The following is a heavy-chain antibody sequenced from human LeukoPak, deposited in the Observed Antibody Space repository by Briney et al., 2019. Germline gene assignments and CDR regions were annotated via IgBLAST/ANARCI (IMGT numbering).Heavy chain of an antibody. CDR1: GYTFTSYD. V-gene: IGHV1-8*01. CDR3: AREYCTNGVCWFDP. J-gene: IGHJ5*02. Sequence: ASVKVSCTASGYTFTSYDINWVRQATGQGLEWMGWMNPNSGNTGYAQKFQGRVTMTRNTSISTAYMELSSLRSEDTAVYYCAREYCTNGVCWFDPWGQGTLVTVSS. CDR2: MNPNSGNT. D-gene: IGHD2-8*01.